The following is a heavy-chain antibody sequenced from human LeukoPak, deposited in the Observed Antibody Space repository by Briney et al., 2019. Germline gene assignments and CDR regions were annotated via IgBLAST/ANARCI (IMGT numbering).Heavy chain of an antibody. J-gene: IGHJ6*03. D-gene: IGHD2-2*02. CDR3: ARGDEYHYYYYYMDV. CDR2: INPNSGGT. CDR1: GYTFTSYD. V-gene: IGHV1-2*02. Sequence: ASVKVSCKASGYTFTSYDINWVRQATGQGLEWMGWINPNSGGTNYAQKFQGRVTMTRDTSISTAYMELSRLRSDDTAVYYCARGDEYHYYYYYMDVWGKGTTVTVSS.